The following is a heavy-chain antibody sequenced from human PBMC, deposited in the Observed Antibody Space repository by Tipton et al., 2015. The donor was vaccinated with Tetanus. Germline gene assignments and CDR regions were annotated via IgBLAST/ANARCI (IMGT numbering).Heavy chain of an antibody. D-gene: IGHD3-10*01. J-gene: IGHJ6*02. Sequence: TLSLTCTVSGDSISGYYWNWIRQPPGKGLEWIGYFYYSGSTNYNPSLKSRVTMSGDTSKNQFSLNVTSVTAADTAVYYCARDAAFVVRGPMMGYYGLDVWGHGTTVIVS. CDR3: ARDAAFVVRGPMMGYYGLDV. CDR2: FYYSGST. V-gene: IGHV4-59*12. CDR1: GDSISGYY.